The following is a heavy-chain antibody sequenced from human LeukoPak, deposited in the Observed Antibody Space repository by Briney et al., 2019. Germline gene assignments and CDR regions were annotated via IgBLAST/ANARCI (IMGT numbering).Heavy chain of an antibody. CDR3: AKETDNFDSNIDY. Sequence: GGSLRLSCAASGFTFSSYAMSWVRQAPGKGLEWVSVISGSGGGGSTYTADSVSGRFTISRDNSKSTLYLQMNSLRVADTAVYYCAKETDNFDSNIDYWGRGTLVSVSS. J-gene: IGHJ4*02. CDR2: ISGSGGGGST. V-gene: IGHV3-23*01. D-gene: IGHD3-22*01. CDR1: GFTFSSYA.